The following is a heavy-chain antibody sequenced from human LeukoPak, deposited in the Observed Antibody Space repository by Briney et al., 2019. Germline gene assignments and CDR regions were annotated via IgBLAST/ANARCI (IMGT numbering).Heavy chain of an antibody. CDR1: DGSISSSNYY. CDR3: AASLWFGIYPDY. CDR2: IYHSGST. Sequence: TSETLSLTCTVSDGSISSSNYYWGWIRQPPGKGLEWIGYIYHSGSTNYNPSLKSRVTISVDKSKNQFSLSLNSVTTADTAVYYCAASLWFGIYPDYWGQGSLVTVSS. J-gene: IGHJ4*02. V-gene: IGHV4-39*07. D-gene: IGHD3-10*01.